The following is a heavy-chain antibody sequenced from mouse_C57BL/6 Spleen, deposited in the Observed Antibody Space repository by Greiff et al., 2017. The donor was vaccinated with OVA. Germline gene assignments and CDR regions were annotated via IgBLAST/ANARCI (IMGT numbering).Heavy chain of an antibody. D-gene: IGHD2-4*01. V-gene: IGHV1-9*01. CDR2: ILPGSGST. J-gene: IGHJ3*01. CDR3: ASGGAIYYDYGRFAY. CDR1: GYTFTGYW. Sequence: QVQLKESGAELMKPGASVKLSCKATGYTFTGYWIEWVKQRPGHGLEWIGEILPGSGSTNYNEKFKGKATFTADTSSNTAYMQLSSLTTEDSAIYYCASGGAIYYDYGRFAYWGQGTLVTVSA.